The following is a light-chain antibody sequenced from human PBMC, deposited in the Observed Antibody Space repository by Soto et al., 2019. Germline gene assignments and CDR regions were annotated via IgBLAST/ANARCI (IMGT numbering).Light chain of an antibody. CDR2: GAS. CDR3: QQYNNWPQT. Sequence: RGLTHAPGTLSLSTGERATLSCRASQRISNSYLAWYQQKPGQAPRLLIYGASTRATGIPARFSGSGSGTEFTLTISSLQSEDFAVYYCQQYNNWPQTCGQGTKV. CDR1: QRISNS. V-gene: IGKV3-15*01. J-gene: IGKJ1*01.